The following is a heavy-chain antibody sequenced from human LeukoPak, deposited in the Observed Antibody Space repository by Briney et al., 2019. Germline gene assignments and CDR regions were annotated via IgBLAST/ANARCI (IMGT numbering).Heavy chain of an antibody. D-gene: IGHD6-19*01. CDR1: GFTFSSYA. J-gene: IGHJ4*02. Sequence: PGGSLRLSCAASGFTFSSYAMSWVRQAPGKGLEWASAISGSGGSTYYADSVKGRFTISRDNSKNTLYLQMNSLRAEDTAVYYCAGNPSIAVAGTGYFDYWGQGTLVTVSS. CDR3: AGNPSIAVAGTGYFDY. CDR2: ISGSGGST. V-gene: IGHV3-23*01.